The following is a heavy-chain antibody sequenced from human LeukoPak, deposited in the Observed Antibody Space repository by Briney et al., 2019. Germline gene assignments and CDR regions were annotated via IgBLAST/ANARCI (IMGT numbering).Heavy chain of an antibody. V-gene: IGHV4-4*07. Sequence: PSETLSLTCTVSGGSISSYYWSWIRQPAGEGLEWMGRIYASGSTYYNPSLKSRVTMSIDTSNNQFSLKLNSVTAADTAVYYCARGYASGTYSTWGQGALVTVSS. J-gene: IGHJ5*02. CDR1: GGSISSYY. CDR2: IYASGST. D-gene: IGHD3-10*01. CDR3: ARGYASGTYST.